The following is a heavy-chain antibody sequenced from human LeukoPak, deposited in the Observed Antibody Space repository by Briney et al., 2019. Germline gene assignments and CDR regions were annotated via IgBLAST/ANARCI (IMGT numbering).Heavy chain of an antibody. D-gene: IGHD3-22*01. CDR2: IYSGGST. CDR3: ARVDSSGYYDY. CDR1: GFTVSSNY. Sequence: GGSLRLSCAASGFTVSSNYMSWARQAPGKGLEWVSIIYSGGSTYYADSVKGRFTISGDNSKNTLYLQMDSLRAEDTAVYYCARVDSSGYYDYWGQGTLVTVSS. J-gene: IGHJ4*02. V-gene: IGHV3-53*01.